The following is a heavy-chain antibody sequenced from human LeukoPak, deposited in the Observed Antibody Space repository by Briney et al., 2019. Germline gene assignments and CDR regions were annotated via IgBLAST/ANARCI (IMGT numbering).Heavy chain of an antibody. V-gene: IGHV3-66*01. CDR3: ARDRVRYSSSFYYYGMDV. J-gene: IGHJ6*02. D-gene: IGHD6-13*01. Sequence: QTGGSLRLSCAASGFTVSSNYMSWVRQAPGKGLEWVSVIYSGGSTYYADSVKGRFTISRDNSKNTLYLQMNSLRAEDTAVYYCARDRVRYSSSFYYYGMDVWGQGTTVTVSS. CDR1: GFTVSSNY. CDR2: IYSGGST.